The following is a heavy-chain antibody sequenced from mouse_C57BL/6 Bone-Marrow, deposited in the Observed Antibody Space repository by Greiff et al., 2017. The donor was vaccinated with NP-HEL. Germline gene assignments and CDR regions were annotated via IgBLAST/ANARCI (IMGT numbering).Heavy chain of an antibody. CDR3: ARFYGNYGYFDV. J-gene: IGHJ1*03. V-gene: IGHV3-3*01. CDR1: GFSINSDCY. CDR2: TFYSGIT. Sequence: VQGVESGPSLVRPSQTLSLTCTVTGFSINSDCYWIWIRQFPGNKLEYIGYTFYSGITYYHPSLESRTYITRDTSKNQFSLKLSSGTTEDTDTYYCARFYGNYGYFDVWGKGTTVTGSS. D-gene: IGHD2-1*01.